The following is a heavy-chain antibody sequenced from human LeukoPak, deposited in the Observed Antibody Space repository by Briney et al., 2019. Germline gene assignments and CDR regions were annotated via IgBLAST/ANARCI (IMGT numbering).Heavy chain of an antibody. D-gene: IGHD6-13*01. Sequence: GGTLRLSCAASGFTFSSHGMSWVRQAPGKGLEWVSTISGSGDNTYYADSVKGRFTISRDNSKNTLYLQMNSLRAEDTAVYYCARDLRGSSWYEGRGNWFDPWGQGTLVTVSS. CDR1: GFTFSSHG. CDR2: ISGSGDNT. CDR3: ARDLRGSSWYEGRGNWFDP. J-gene: IGHJ5*02. V-gene: IGHV3-23*01.